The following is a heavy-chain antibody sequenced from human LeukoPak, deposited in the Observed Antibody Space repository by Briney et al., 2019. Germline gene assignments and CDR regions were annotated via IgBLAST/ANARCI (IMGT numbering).Heavy chain of an antibody. CDR2: MNPSSGNT. Sequence: ASVKVSCKVSGYTFSSYDINWVRQATGQGLEWMGWMNPSSGNTGYAQKFQGRVTMTRNISISTAYMELSSLRSEDTAVYYCASLIVATILDGAFDIWGQGTMVTVSS. CDR3: ASLIVATILDGAFDI. V-gene: IGHV1-8*01. J-gene: IGHJ3*02. D-gene: IGHD5-12*01. CDR1: GYTFSSYD.